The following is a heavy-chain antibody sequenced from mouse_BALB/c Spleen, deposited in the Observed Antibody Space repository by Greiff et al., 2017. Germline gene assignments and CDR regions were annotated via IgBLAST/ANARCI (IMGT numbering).Heavy chain of an antibody. V-gene: IGHV3-1*02. CDR1: GYSITSGYS. D-gene: IGHD2-1*01. CDR2: IHYSGST. Sequence: EVKLMESGPDLVKPSQSLSLTCTVTGYSITSGYSWHWIRQFPGNKLEWMGYIHYSGSTNYNPSLKSRISITRDTSKNQFFLQLNSVTTEDTATYYCATYGNYEAWFAYWGQGTLVTVSA. CDR3: ATYGNYEAWFAY. J-gene: IGHJ3*01.